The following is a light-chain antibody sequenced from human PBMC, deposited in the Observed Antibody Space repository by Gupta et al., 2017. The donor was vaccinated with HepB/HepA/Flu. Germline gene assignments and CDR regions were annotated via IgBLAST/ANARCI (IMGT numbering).Light chain of an antibody. CDR2: VAS. Sequence: DIQLTQSPSFLSASVGDRVTITCRASQDIRSYLAWYQQKPGKAPKLLIYVASTLESGVPSRVSGSGSGTEFTLTISSLQPEDIARYYCQQSKNFPITFGEGTRMEIK. J-gene: IGKJ5*01. CDR3: QQSKNFPIT. V-gene: IGKV1-9*01. CDR1: QDIRSY.